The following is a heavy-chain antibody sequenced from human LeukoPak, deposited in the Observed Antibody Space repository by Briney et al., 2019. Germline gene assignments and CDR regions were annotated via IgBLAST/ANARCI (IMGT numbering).Heavy chain of an antibody. CDR2: ISGSGATT. Sequence: GGSLRLSCAASGFTFSSYAMSWVRQAPGKGLEWVSTISGSGATTYYADSVKGRFTISRDNSKNTLYLQMNSLRAEDTAVYYCARGPWGVGAYFDYWGQGTLVTVSS. V-gene: IGHV3-23*01. D-gene: IGHD1-26*01. CDR1: GFTFSSYA. J-gene: IGHJ4*02. CDR3: ARGPWGVGAYFDY.